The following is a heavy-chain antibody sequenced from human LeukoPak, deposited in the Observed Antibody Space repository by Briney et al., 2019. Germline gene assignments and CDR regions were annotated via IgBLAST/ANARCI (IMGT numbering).Heavy chain of an antibody. J-gene: IGHJ4*02. D-gene: IGHD5-12*01. Sequence: ASVKVSCKASGYTFTGYGISWVRQAPGQGLEWMGWISAYNGNTNYAQKLQGRVTMTTDTSTSTAYMELRSLRSDDTAVYYCARDFGRRLRSYYFDYWGQGTLVTVSS. CDR3: ARDFGRRLRSYYFDY. V-gene: IGHV1-18*01. CDR2: ISAYNGNT. CDR1: GYTFTGYG.